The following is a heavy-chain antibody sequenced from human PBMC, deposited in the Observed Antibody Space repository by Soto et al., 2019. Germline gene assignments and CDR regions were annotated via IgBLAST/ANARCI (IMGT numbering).Heavy chain of an antibody. J-gene: IGHJ4*02. CDR3: ARRDISGFPDY. CDR1: GYSFNNNW. D-gene: IGHD3-22*01. Sequence: VESLKISCKGSGYSFNNNWIGWVRQMPGKGLEWMGIIHPGDSDSRYSPSFQGQVTMSVDKSINTAYLQWSSLKASDTAMYYCARRDISGFPDYWGQGTLVTVSS. V-gene: IGHV5-51*01. CDR2: IHPGDSDS.